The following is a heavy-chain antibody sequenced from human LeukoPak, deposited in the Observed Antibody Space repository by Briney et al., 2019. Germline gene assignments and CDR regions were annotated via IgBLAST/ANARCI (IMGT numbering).Heavy chain of an antibody. D-gene: IGHD1-26*01. J-gene: IGHJ4*02. CDR1: GFTFSSYS. Sequence: GGSLRLSCAASGFTFSSYSMNWVRQAPGKGLEWVSSISSSSYIYYADSVKGRFTISRDNAKNSLYLQMNSLRAEDTAVYYCARRPPSGSYYVADYWGQGTLVTVSS. CDR2: ISSSSYI. CDR3: ARRPPSGSYYVADY. V-gene: IGHV3-21*01.